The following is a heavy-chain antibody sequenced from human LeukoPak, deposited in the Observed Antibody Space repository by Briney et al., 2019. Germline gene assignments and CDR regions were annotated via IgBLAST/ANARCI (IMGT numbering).Heavy chain of an antibody. CDR2: TYVSGST. CDR3: ASTNYYDSSAPWAFDI. D-gene: IGHD3-22*01. V-gene: IGHV4-59*02. Sequence: SETLSLTCTVSGGSVSSHYWYWIRQPPGKGLEWIGYTYVSGSTNYNPSLKSRVTISGDTSKNQLSLKLSSVTAADTAVYYCASTNYYDSSAPWAFDIWGQGTMVTVSS. J-gene: IGHJ3*02. CDR1: GGSVSSHY.